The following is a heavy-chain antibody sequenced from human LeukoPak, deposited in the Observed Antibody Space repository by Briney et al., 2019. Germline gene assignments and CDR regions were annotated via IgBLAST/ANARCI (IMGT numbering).Heavy chain of an antibody. Sequence: GGSLRLSWAASGFTFTNYAMNWVRQAPGKGLQWVSAINGSGVITYYADSVRGRFTISRDNSKSTLYLQMNSLRAEDAAIYYCAKDSSQGGDYFDSWGQGTLVTVSS. D-gene: IGHD3-16*01. V-gene: IGHV3-23*01. CDR3: AKDSSQGGDYFDS. CDR1: GFTFTNYA. J-gene: IGHJ4*02. CDR2: INGSGVIT.